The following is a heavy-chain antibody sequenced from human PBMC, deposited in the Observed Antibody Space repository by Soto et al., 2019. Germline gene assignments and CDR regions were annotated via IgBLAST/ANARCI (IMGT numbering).Heavy chain of an antibody. Sequence: SETLSLTCTVSGGSISSYYWSWIRQPPGKGLEWIGYIYYSGSTNYNPSLKSRVTISVDTSKNQFSLKLSSVTAADTAVYYCARVGYGLYNWLDPWGPGTLVTVSS. V-gene: IGHV4-59*01. CDR2: IYYSGST. J-gene: IGHJ5*02. CDR3: ARVGYGLYNWLDP. D-gene: IGHD5-18*01. CDR1: GGSISSYY.